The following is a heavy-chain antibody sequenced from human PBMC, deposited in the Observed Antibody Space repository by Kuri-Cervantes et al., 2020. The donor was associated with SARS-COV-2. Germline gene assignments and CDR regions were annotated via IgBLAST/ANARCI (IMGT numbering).Heavy chain of an antibody. CDR2: VNHRGST. D-gene: IGHD5-12*01. CDR1: GESFSGYY. J-gene: IGHJ4*02. Sequence: SETLSLTCAFYGESFSGYYWNWIRQSPGKGLQWIGEVNHRGSTNYNPSLKSRVTISVDTSSKQFSLNLSSVTAADTAVYYCARQGANLDYWGQGTLVTVSS. V-gene: IGHV4-34*01. CDR3: ARQGANLDY.